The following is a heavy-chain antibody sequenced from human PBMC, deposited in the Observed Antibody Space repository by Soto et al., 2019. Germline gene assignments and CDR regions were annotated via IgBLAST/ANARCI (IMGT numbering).Heavy chain of an antibody. CDR2: ISHSGATI. CDR1: GFQFSSYE. Sequence: PGGSLRLSCAASGFQFSSYEMNWVRQAPGKGLEWVAHISHSGATIFYADPVKGRFTISRDNTNNSLSLQMNSLRAEDTAIYYCARGAFWYTTSTTDDAFDVWGQGTVVTVSS. J-gene: IGHJ3*01. CDR3: ARGAFWYTTSTTDDAFDV. D-gene: IGHD6-6*01. V-gene: IGHV3-48*03.